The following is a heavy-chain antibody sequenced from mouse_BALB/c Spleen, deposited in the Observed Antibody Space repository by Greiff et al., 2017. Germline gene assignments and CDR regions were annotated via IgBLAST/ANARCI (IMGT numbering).Heavy chain of an antibody. CDR2: INPSSGYT. CDR1: GYTFTSYT. CDR3: ANYAMDY. J-gene: IGHJ4*01. V-gene: IGHV1-4*02. Sequence: VQLQESAAELARPGASVKMSCKASGYTFTSYTMHWVKQRPGQGLEWIGYINPSSGYTEYNQKFKDKTTLTADKSSSTAYMQLSSLTSEDSAVYCCANYAMDYWGQGTSVTVSS.